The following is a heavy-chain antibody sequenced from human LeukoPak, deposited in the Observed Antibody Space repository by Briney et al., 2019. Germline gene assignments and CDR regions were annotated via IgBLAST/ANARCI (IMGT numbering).Heavy chain of an antibody. CDR2: IYHSGST. Sequence: SETLSLTCNVSGGSISGGDYYWSWIRQHPGKGLKWIGYIYHSGSTYYNPSLRSRVTISVDTSDKQFSLKLSSVTAADTAVYYCARYTRTWFFDSWGQGTLVTVSS. V-gene: IGHV4-31*03. J-gene: IGHJ4*02. CDR1: GGSISGGDYY. CDR3: ARYTRTWFFDS. D-gene: IGHD6-13*01.